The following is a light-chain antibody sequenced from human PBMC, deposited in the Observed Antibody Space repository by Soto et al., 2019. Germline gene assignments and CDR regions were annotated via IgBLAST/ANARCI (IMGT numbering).Light chain of an antibody. J-gene: IGKJ4*01. CDR1: QTISSF. V-gene: IGKV3-11*01. CDR2: DAS. CDR3: QHRSTWPLT. Sequence: EIILTQSPATLSLSPGERATLSCRASQTISSFLAWYQQRPGQAPRLLIYDASNRATGIPARFSGSGSGTDLTLTISSLEPEDFAVYYCQHRSTWPLTFGGGTKVEI.